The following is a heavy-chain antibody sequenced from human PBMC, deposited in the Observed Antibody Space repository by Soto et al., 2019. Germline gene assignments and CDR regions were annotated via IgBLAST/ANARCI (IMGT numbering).Heavy chain of an antibody. D-gene: IGHD3-16*01. Sequence: ASVKVSCKVSGYTLTELSMHWVRQAPGKGLEWMGGYDPEDGETIYAQKFQGRVTMTEDTSTDTAYMELSSLRSEDTAVYYCATDLGLLGGYYYYGMDVWGQGTTVTVSS. V-gene: IGHV1-24*01. CDR3: ATDLGLLGGYYYYGMDV. J-gene: IGHJ6*02. CDR2: YDPEDGET. CDR1: GYTLTELS.